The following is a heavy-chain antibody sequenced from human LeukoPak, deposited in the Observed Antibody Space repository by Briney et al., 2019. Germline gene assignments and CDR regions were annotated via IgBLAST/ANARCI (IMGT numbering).Heavy chain of an antibody. CDR1: GGSFSGYY. CDR3: ASLSCGGGSYYYSGGRDY. Sequence: TSETLSLTCAVYGGSFSGYYWSWIRQPPGKGLEWIGEINHSGSTNYNPSLKSRVTISVDTSKNQFSLKLSSVTAADTAVYYCASLSCGGGSYYYSGGRDYWGQGTLVTVSS. D-gene: IGHD2-15*01. CDR2: INHSGST. V-gene: IGHV4-34*01. J-gene: IGHJ4*02.